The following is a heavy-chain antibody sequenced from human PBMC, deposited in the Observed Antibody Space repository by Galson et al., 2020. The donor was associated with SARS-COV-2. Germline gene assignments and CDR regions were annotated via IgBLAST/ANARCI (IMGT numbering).Heavy chain of an antibody. CDR1: GFRFSTYG. CDR3: TRSNFDF. Sequence: GGSLRLSCAASGFRFSTYGMNWVRQAPGKGLEWISYTSSTGGTIYYADSVKGRFTISRDDSENSLFLQMNSLRDDDTAVYFCTRSNFDFWGQGTMVTVSS. V-gene: IGHV3-48*02. J-gene: IGHJ3*01. CDR2: TSSTGGTI.